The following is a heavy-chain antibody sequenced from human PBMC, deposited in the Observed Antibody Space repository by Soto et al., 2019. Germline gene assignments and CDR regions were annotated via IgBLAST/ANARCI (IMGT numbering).Heavy chain of an antibody. J-gene: IGHJ4*02. Sequence: VQLVESGGGVVQPGRSLRLSCAASGFTFSGYAMHWVRQAPGKGLEWVAIISYDGSNKYYADSVKGRFTISRDNSKTTLSLQMNSLRAEDTAVYYCARSENRRWHVFDYWGQGTLVTVSS. V-gene: IGHV3-30*14. CDR1: GFTFSGYA. CDR3: ARSENRRWHVFDY. CDR2: ISYDGSNK.